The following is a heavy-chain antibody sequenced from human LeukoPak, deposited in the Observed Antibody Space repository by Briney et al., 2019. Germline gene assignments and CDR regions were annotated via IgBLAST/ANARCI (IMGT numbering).Heavy chain of an antibody. D-gene: IGHD1-26*01. CDR2: IIPIFGTA. CDR3: ARNSGSYFSWFDP. CDR1: GGTFSSYA. V-gene: IGHV1-69*05. Sequence: ASVKVSCKASGGTFSSYAISWVRQAPGQGLEWMGGIIPIFGTANYAQKFQGRVTITTDESTSTAYMELSSLRSEDTAVYYCARNSGSYFSWFDPWGQGTLVTVSS. J-gene: IGHJ5*02.